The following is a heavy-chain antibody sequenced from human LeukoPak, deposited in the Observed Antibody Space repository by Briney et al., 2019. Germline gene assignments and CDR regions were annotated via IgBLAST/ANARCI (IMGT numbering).Heavy chain of an antibody. CDR1: GYTFTSYG. J-gene: IGHJ4*02. CDR3: ARDVPWPGIAEPFDY. V-gene: IGHV1-18*01. D-gene: IGHD6-13*01. Sequence: ASVKVSCKASGYTFTSYGISWVRQAPGQGLEWMGWISAYNGNTNYAQKLQGRVTMTTDTSTSIAYMELRSLRSDDTAVYYCARDVPWPGIAEPFDYWGQGTLVTVSS. CDR2: ISAYNGNT.